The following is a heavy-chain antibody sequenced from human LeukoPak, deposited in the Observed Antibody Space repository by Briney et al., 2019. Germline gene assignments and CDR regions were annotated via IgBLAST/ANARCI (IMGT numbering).Heavy chain of an antibody. CDR3: ARDRRGYSCGYFLT. Sequence: GGSLRLSCAASGFTFSDYYMSWIRQAPGKGLEWVSHISSSGSTIYYADSVKGRFTISRDNAKNSLYLQMNSLRAEDTAVYYCARDRRGYSCGYFLTWGQGTLVTVSS. J-gene: IGHJ5*02. D-gene: IGHD5-18*01. CDR2: ISSSGSTI. V-gene: IGHV3-11*01. CDR1: GFTFSDYY.